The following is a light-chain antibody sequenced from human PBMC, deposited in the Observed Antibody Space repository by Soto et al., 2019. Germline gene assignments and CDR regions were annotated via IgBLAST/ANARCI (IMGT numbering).Light chain of an antibody. V-gene: IGKV1-5*01. CDR3: QQYNSYDMWS. CDR1: QGISKW. Sequence: DIQMTQSPSTLSASVGDRVTITCRARQGISKWLAWYQQKPGKAPKLLIYGASSLENGVPSRFSGSGSGTELTLTISSLQPDDFATYFCQQYNSYDMWSFGQGTKVDLK. J-gene: IGKJ1*01. CDR2: GAS.